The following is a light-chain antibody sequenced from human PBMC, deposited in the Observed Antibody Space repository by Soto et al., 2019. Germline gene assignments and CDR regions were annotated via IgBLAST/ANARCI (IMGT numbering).Light chain of an antibody. CDR1: QSVSSY. Sequence: IVLTQSPATLSLSPGERATLSCRASQSVSSYLAWYQQKPGQAPRLLIYDASNRATGIPARFSGSGSRTDFTLTISSLEAEDCAVYYCQQRSNWPPGITFGGGTKVEIK. CDR2: DAS. J-gene: IGKJ4*01. CDR3: QQRSNWPPGIT. V-gene: IGKV3-11*01.